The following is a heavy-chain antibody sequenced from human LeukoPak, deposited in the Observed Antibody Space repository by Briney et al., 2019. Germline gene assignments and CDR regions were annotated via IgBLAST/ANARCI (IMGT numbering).Heavy chain of an antibody. D-gene: IGHD1-26*01. CDR2: IYSTVST. V-gene: IGHV4-39*01. Sequence: SETLSLTCTVSGGSISSNAYYWAWIRQPPGKGLEWIGSIYSTVSTSYNQSLKPRVTLSVDTSKNQFSLRLSSVTAADTALYYCAYSGSYGHLGYWGQGIPVTVSS. J-gene: IGHJ4*02. CDR1: GGSISSNAYY. CDR3: AYSGSYGHLGY.